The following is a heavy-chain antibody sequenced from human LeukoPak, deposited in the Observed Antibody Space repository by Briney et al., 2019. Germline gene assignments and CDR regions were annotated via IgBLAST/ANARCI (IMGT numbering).Heavy chain of an antibody. Sequence: GASVKVSCKASGYIFTSYGISWVRQAPGQGLEWMGWISAYNGNTNYAQKLQGRVTMTTDTSTSTAYMELRSLRSDDTAVYYYAREASLGGYCDYWGQGTLVTVSP. CDR1: GYIFTSYG. CDR3: AREASLGGYCDY. V-gene: IGHV1-18*01. J-gene: IGHJ4*02. D-gene: IGHD2-21*01. CDR2: ISAYNGNT.